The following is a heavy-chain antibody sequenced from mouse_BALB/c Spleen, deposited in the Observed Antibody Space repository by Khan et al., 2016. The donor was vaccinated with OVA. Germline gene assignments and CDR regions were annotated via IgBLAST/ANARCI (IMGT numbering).Heavy chain of an antibody. V-gene: IGHV1-9*01. D-gene: IGHD1-1*02. CDR2: ILPGSNST. J-gene: IGHJ4*01. Sequence: VELKQAGAELMKPGASVKISCKATGYTFGSCWIEWVKQRPGHGLEWIGEILPGSNSTNCNEKFKGKATFTADTSSNTAYMQLSSLTSEDSAVYYCARQQGGAMDYWGQGTSVTVSS. CDR1: GYTFGSCW. CDR3: ARQQGGAMDY.